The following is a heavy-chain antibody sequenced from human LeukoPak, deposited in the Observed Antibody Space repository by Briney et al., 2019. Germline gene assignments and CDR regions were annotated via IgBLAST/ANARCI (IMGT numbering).Heavy chain of an antibody. CDR3: ARSYRIAAAGTDFDY. CDR1: GFSLSTRGMR. Sequence: SGPALVKPPQTLTLTCTFSGFSLSTRGMRVSWIRQPPGKALEWLSRIDWDDDKFYSTSLKNRLTISKDTSKNQVVLTMTNMDPVDTATYYCARSYRIAAAGTDFDYWGQGTLVTVSS. CDR2: IDWDDDK. J-gene: IGHJ4*02. D-gene: IGHD6-13*01. V-gene: IGHV2-70*04.